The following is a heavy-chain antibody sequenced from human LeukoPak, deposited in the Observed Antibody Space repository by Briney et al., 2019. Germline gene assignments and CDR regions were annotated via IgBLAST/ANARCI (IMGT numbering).Heavy chain of an antibody. D-gene: IGHD6-19*01. Sequence: PSETLSLTCTVSGGSISSYYWSWIRQPPGKGLEWIGYIYYSGSTNYNPSLKSRVTISVDTSKNQFSLKLSSVTAADTAVYYCARHSGWAHFDYWGQGTPVTVSS. CDR3: ARHSGWAHFDY. CDR2: IYYSGST. CDR1: GGSISSYY. J-gene: IGHJ4*02. V-gene: IGHV4-59*08.